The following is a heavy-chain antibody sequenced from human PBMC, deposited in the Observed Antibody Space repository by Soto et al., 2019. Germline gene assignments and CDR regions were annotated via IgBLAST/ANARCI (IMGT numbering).Heavy chain of an antibody. D-gene: IGHD3-22*01. Sequence: EVQLLESGGGLVQSGGSLRLSCAASGFTFSGFAMTWVRQAPGKGLEWVSSLSAGGGSTYYADSVKGRFTISRDNSKDTVYLQMNSLTAEDTAVYYCAKAYYDNSGYYCYFDHWGPGTLVTVS. V-gene: IGHV3-23*01. CDR1: GFTFSGFA. CDR2: LSAGGGST. J-gene: IGHJ4*02. CDR3: AKAYYDNSGYYCYFDH.